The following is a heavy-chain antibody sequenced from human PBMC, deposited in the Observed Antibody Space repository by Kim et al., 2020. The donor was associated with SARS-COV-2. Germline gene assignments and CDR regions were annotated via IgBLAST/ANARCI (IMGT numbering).Heavy chain of an antibody. CDR1: GFTFSSYE. D-gene: IGHD6-19*01. CDR2: ISSSGSTI. Sequence: GGSLRLSCAASGFTFSSYEMNWVRQAPGKGLEWVSYISSSGSTIYYADSVKGRFTISRDNAKNSLYLQMNSLRAEDTAVYYCARDPAHSSGWLMYYFDYWGQGTLVTVSS. V-gene: IGHV3-48*03. J-gene: IGHJ4*02. CDR3: ARDPAHSSGWLMYYFDY.